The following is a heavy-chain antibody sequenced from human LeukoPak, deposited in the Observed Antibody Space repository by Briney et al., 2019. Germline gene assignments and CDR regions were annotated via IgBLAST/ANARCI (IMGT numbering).Heavy chain of an antibody. CDR2: IYHSGST. J-gene: IGHJ4*02. CDR3: ARANIFDY. CDR1: GYSISSGYY. Sequence: PSETLSLTCTVSGYSISSGYYWGWIRQPPGKGLEWIGSIYHSGSTYYNPSLKSRVTISVDKSKNQFSLKLSSVTAADTAVYYCARANIFDYWGQGTLVTVSS. D-gene: IGHD2/OR15-2a*01. V-gene: IGHV4-38-2*02.